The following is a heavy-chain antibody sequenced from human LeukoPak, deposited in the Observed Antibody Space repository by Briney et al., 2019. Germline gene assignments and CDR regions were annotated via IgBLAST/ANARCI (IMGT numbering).Heavy chain of an antibody. D-gene: IGHD6-19*01. CDR1: GYTFTSYG. Sequence: ASVKVSCKASGYTFTSYGISWVRHAPGQRLEWVAWISAYNTNTNYAQKFQGRVTMTTDTSTSTAYMELRSLRSDDTAVYYCARAPYSSGWYLPWGYMDVWGKGTTVTISS. CDR2: ISAYNTNT. J-gene: IGHJ6*03. CDR3: ARAPYSSGWYLPWGYMDV. V-gene: IGHV1-18*01.